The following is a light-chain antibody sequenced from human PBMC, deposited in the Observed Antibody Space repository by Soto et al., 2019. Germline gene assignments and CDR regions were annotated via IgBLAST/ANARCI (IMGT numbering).Light chain of an antibody. CDR3: QQYASTPSGT. V-gene: IGKV3-20*01. CDR2: GAS. J-gene: IGKJ1*01. CDR1: QSVSSNY. Sequence: EIVLTQSPGTLSLSPGERATLSRRASQSVSSNYLAWYQQKHGQAPRLLIYGASSRATGIPDRFSGSGSGTDFILTISRLEPEDFAVYYCQQYASTPSGTFGQGTKVEIK.